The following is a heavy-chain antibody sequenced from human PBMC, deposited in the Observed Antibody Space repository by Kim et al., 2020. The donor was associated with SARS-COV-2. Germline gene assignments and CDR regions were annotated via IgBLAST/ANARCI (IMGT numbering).Heavy chain of an antibody. CDR2: IYFTGST. CDR1: GVSISSDDYY. D-gene: IGHD1-7*01. V-gene: IGHV4-30-4*01. CDR3: AREYTMNYGRGFDY. Sequence: SETLSLTCTVSGVSISSDDYYWSWIRQPPGKGLEWIGYIYFTGSTYYNPSLKSRLTISVDTSKNHFSLKLSSVTAADTAVFYCAREYTMNYGRGFDYWGQGTLVTVSS. J-gene: IGHJ4*02.